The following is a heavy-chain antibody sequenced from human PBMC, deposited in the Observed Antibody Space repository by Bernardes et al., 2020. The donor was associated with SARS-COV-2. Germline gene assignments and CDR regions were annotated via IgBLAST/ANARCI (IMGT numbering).Heavy chain of an antibody. Sequence: SETLSLTCTVSGGSISSGDYYWSWIRQPPGKGLEWIGYIYYSGSTYYNPSLKSRVTISVDTSKNQFSLKLSSVTAADTAVYYCASSYYYDSSGPPPWYFDLWGRGTLVTVSS. V-gene: IGHV4-30-4*01. D-gene: IGHD3-22*01. CDR2: IYYSGST. CDR3: ASSYYYDSSGPPPWYFDL. J-gene: IGHJ2*01. CDR1: GGSISSGDYY.